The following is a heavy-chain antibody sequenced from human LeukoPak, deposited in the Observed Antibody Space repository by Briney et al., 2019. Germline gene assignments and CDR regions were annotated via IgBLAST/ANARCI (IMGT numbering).Heavy chain of an antibody. D-gene: IGHD2-2*01. CDR1: GFTFSSYS. Sequence: GGSLRLSCAASGFTFSSYSMNWVRQAPGKGLEWVSSISSSSSYIYYADSVKGRFTISRDNAKNSLYLQMNSLRAEDTAVYYCARDRHHLVVLAAIHRYYYYYMDVWGKGTTVTISS. J-gene: IGHJ6*03. CDR2: ISSSSSYI. CDR3: ARDRHHLVVLAAIHRYYYYYMDV. V-gene: IGHV3-21*01.